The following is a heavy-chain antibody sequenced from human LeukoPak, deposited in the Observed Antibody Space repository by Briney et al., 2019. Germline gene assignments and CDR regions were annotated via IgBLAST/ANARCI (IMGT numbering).Heavy chain of an antibody. CDR3: ARRAGRVTAVGY. Sequence: ASVKVSCTASGYTFTSYGISWVRQATGQGLEWMGWMNPNSGNTGYAQKFQGRVTITRNTSISTAYMELSSLRSEDTAVYYCARRAGRVTAVGYWGQGTLVTVSS. CDR2: MNPNSGNT. D-gene: IGHD2-21*02. CDR1: GYTFTSYG. V-gene: IGHV1-8*03. J-gene: IGHJ4*02.